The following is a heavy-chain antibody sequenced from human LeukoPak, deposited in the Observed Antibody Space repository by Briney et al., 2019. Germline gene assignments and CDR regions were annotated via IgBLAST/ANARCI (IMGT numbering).Heavy chain of an antibody. CDR3: ARHSSGYYEAVGYFDY. J-gene: IGHJ4*02. V-gene: IGHV3-66*04. CDR1: GFTVSSNY. D-gene: IGHD3-22*01. CDR2: IYSGGST. Sequence: GGSLRLSCAASGFTVSSNYMSWVRQAPGKGLEWVSVIYSGGSTYYADSVKGRFTISRDNSKNTLYLQMNSLRAEDTAVYYCARHSSGYYEAVGYFDYWGQETLVTVSS.